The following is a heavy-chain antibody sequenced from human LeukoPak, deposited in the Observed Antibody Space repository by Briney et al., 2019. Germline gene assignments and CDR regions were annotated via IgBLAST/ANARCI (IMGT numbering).Heavy chain of an antibody. CDR1: GFTFDDYA. V-gene: IGHV3-9*01. Sequence: GGSLRLSCAGSGFTFDDYAMHWVRQAPGKGLEWVSGISWNSGSIGYADSVKGRFTISRDNAKNSLYLQMNSLRAEDTALYYFAEDLACWGQGTLVTVSS. J-gene: IGHJ4*02. CDR2: ISWNSGSI. CDR3: AEDLAC.